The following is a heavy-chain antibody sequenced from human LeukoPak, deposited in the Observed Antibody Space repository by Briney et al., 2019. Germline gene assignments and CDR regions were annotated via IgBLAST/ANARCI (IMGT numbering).Heavy chain of an antibody. CDR3: ARDMDYYGSGSYLEYYYYYGMDV. CDR2: ISSNGATT. J-gene: IGHJ6*02. D-gene: IGHD3-10*01. V-gene: IGHV3-64D*06. Sequence: GGSLRLSCSASGFTFNRFYLHWVRQAPGKGLEFVSHISSNGATTYYADSVKGRFTISRDNSKNTLYLQMSSLRADDTAVYYCARDMDYYGSGSYLEYYYYYGMDVWGQGTTVTVSS. CDR1: GFTFNRFY.